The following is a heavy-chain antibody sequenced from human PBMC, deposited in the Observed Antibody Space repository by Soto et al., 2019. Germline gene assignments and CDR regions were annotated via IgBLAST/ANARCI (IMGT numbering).Heavy chain of an antibody. CDR1: GFTFSIYS. CDR3: AREGGCLNWFDP. D-gene: IGHD6-19*01. J-gene: IGHJ5*02. Sequence: EVQLVESGGGLVQPGGSLRLSCAASGFTFSIYSINWVRQAPWKWLEWVSYISSSSSTIYYADSVNGRFTISRDNAKNSLYLQMNSLRDEDTAVYYCAREGGCLNWFDPWGQGTLVTVSS. V-gene: IGHV3-48*02. CDR2: ISSSSSTI.